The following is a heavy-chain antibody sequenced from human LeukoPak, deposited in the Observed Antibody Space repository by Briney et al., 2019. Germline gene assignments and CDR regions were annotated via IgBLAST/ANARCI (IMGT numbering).Heavy chain of an antibody. CDR3: ARTVGTHRFDY. V-gene: IGHV4-39*02. D-gene: IGHD4-23*01. CDR2: IYYSGET. Sequence: PSETLSLTCTVSGGSISSRSYYWGWIRQPPGKELEWIGTIYYSGETHYNPSLHSRVVISVDMSNNHFSLKLTSVTAPDTAVYYCARTVGTHRFDYWGQGTLVTVSS. J-gene: IGHJ4*02. CDR1: GGSISSRSYY.